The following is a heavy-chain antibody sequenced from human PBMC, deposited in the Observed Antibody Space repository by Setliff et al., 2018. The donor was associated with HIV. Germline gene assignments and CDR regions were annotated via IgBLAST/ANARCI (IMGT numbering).Heavy chain of an antibody. CDR2: IYWDDDK. Sequence: SGPTLVKPTQTLTLTCSFSGFSLSTRGVGVGWIRQSPRKALEWLALIYWDDDKRYSPSLKSRLTIIKDTYKNQVVLTMTNMNSVDTATYYRAQTTKPSQCDYWGQGTLVTVSS. V-gene: IGHV2-5*02. CDR1: GFSLSTRGVG. J-gene: IGHJ4*02. D-gene: IGHD1-26*01. CDR3: AQTTKPSQCDY.